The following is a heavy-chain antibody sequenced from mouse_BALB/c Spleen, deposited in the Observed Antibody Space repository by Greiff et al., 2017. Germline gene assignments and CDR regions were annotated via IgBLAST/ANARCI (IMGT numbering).Heavy chain of an antibody. CDR3: ARSIRGTVVAEDFDV. Sequence: VQLQQSGAELVKPGASVKLSCTASGFNIKDTYMHWVKQRPEQGLEWIGRIDPANGNTKYDPKFQGKATITADTSSNTAYLQLSSLTSEDTAVYYCARSIRGTVVAEDFDVWGAGTTVTVSS. V-gene: IGHV14-3*02. CDR1: GFNIKDTY. CDR2: IDPANGNT. J-gene: IGHJ1*01. D-gene: IGHD1-1*01.